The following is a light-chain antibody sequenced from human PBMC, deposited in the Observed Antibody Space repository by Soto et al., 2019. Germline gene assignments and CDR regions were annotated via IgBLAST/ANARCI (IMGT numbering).Light chain of an antibody. CDR2: GAS. CDR3: QQYGSSPRT. Sequence: EIVITQSPSTLSVSPGERATLSCRASQSVSSSYLAWYQQKPGQAPRLPIYGASSRATGIPDRFSGSGSGTDFTLTISRLEPEDFAVYYCQQYGSSPRTFGQGTKVDIK. CDR1: QSVSSSY. V-gene: IGKV3-20*01. J-gene: IGKJ1*01.